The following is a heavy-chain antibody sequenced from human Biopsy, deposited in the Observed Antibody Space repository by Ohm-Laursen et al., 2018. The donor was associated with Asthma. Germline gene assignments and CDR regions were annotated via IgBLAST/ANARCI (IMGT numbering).Heavy chain of an antibody. Sequence: SVNPSCKTSAYTFNSAGITWVRQAPGQGLEWMGWISVYNGNTKLTQKLQDRVTMITDTSTSTAYMELRSLRSDDTAVYFCARAVDYSHYYGIDVWGQGTTVTVS. D-gene: IGHD3-10*01. CDR3: ARAVDYSHYYGIDV. CDR1: AYTFNSAG. J-gene: IGHJ6*02. V-gene: IGHV1-18*01. CDR2: ISVYNGNT.